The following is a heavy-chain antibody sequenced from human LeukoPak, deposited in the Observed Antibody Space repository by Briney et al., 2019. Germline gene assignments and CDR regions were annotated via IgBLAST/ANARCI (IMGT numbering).Heavy chain of an antibody. D-gene: IGHD2-8*01. CDR1: GFTFRRFG. Sequence: GGSLRLSCVASGFTFRRFGMHWVRQAPGKGLDWVTFIRTDGSNKYYADSVKGRFTISRDNAKNSLYLQMNSLRAEDTAVYYCAGHIVLMAHELNWYYFDYWGQGTLVTVSS. CDR2: IRTDGSNK. V-gene: IGHV3-30*02. J-gene: IGHJ4*02. CDR3: AGHIVLMAHELNWYYFDY.